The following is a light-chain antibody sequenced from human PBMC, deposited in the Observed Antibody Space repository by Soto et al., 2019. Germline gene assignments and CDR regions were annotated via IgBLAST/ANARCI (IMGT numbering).Light chain of an antibody. CDR1: QGISSS. Sequence: IQFTQSPSFLSSSVGDRVTITCPASQGISSSLAWYQQRPGKAPKLLIYAASTLQSGVPSRFSGSGSGTEFTLTISGLLPEDFATYHCQQLNTLPFTFGQGTRLEIK. CDR2: AAS. V-gene: IGKV1-9*01. J-gene: IGKJ5*01. CDR3: QQLNTLPFT.